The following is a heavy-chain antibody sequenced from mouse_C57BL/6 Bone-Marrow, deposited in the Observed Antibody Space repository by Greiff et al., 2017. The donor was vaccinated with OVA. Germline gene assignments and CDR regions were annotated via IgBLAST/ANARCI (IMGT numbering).Heavy chain of an antibody. J-gene: IGHJ2*01. V-gene: IGHV1-5*01. CDR1: GYTFTSYW. Sequence: EVQLQQSGTVLARPGASVKMSCKTSGYTFTSYWMHWVKQRPGQGLEWIGAIYPGNSDTSYNQKFKGKAKLTAVTSASTAYMELSSLTNEDSAVYYCTKMGYYYGSYYFDYWGQGTTLTVSS. D-gene: IGHD1-1*01. CDR2: IYPGNSDT. CDR3: TKMGYYYGSYYFDY.